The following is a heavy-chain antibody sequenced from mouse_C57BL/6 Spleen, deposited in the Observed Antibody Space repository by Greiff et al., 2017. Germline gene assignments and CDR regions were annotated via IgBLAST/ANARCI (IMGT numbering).Heavy chain of an antibody. J-gene: IGHJ3*01. CDR3: AISGDYAWFAY. CDR1: GYAFTNYL. V-gene: IGHV1-54*01. CDR2: INPGSGGT. Sequence: QVQLKQSGAELVRPGTSVKVSCKASGYAFTNYLIEWVKQRPGQGLEWIGVINPGSGGTNYNEKFKGKATLTADKSSSTAYMQLSSLTSEDSAVYFCAISGDYAWFAYWGQVTLVTVSA. D-gene: IGHD2-4*01.